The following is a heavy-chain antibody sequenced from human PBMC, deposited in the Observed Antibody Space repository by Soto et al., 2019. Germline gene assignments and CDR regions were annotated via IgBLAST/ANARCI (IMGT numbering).Heavy chain of an antibody. CDR1: GYIFTNYW. V-gene: IGHV5-51*01. Sequence: PXESLKISFKGSGYIFTNYWIGWVRQLPGKGLEWMGIIYPCDSYTRYSPSFQGQVTISADKSISTAYLQWSTLKASDTAMYYCARTISNVLYYYFAKDVLGQGTKVPGSS. D-gene: IGHD4-4*01. J-gene: IGHJ6*02. CDR2: IYPCDSYT. CDR3: ARTISNVLYYYFAKDV.